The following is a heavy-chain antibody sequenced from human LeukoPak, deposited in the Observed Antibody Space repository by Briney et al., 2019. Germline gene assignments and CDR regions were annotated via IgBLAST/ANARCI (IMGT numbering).Heavy chain of an antibody. CDR3: ASSYGSGSYYLDY. D-gene: IGHD3-10*01. V-gene: IGHV1-45*02. CDR2: ITPFNGNT. Sequence: ASVKVSCKASGYTFTYRYLHWVRQAPGQALEWMGWITPFNGNTNYAQKFQDRVTITRDRSMSTAYMELSSLRSGDTAMYYCASSYGSGSYYLDYWGQGTLVTVSS. CDR1: GYTFTYRY. J-gene: IGHJ4*02.